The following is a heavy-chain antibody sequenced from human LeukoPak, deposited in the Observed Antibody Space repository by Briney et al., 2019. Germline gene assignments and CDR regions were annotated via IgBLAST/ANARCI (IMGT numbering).Heavy chain of an antibody. D-gene: IGHD2-15*01. J-gene: IGHJ4*02. CDR1: GFTFSSYA. CDR3: AKDGRCSGGSCYSYFDY. Sequence: GGSPRLSCAASGFTFSSYAMSWVRQAPGKGQEWVSAISGSGGSTYYADSVKGRFTISRDNSKNTLYLQMNSLRAEDTAVYYCAKDGRCSGGSCYSYFDYWGQGTLVTVSS. V-gene: IGHV3-23*01. CDR2: ISGSGGST.